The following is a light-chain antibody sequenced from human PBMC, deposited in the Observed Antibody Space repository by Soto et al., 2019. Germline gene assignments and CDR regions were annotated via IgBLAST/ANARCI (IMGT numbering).Light chain of an antibody. CDR2: DAS. CDR3: QQYAGAPYT. V-gene: IGKV3-20*01. J-gene: IGKJ2*01. CDR1: QSVSSSY. Sequence: ELVLTQSPGTLSFSPGDRATLSGRASQSVSSSYLAWYQQKPGQAPRLLIYDASYRTTGIPDRFSGSGSGTDFTLTISRLEPEDFAVYYCQQYAGAPYTFGQGTRLEIK.